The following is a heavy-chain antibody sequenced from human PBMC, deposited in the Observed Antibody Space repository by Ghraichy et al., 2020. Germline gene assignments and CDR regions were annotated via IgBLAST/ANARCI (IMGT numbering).Heavy chain of an antibody. V-gene: IGHV3-7*03. CDR1: GFTFSSYW. CDR3: ARVTYDTAMAFDP. Sequence: GGSLRLSCAASGFTFSSYWMSWVRQAPGKGLEWVANIKQDGSEKYYVDSVKGRFTISRDNAKNSLYLQMNSLRAEDTAVYYCARVTYDTAMAFDPWGQGTLVTVSS. J-gene: IGHJ5*02. D-gene: IGHD5-18*01. CDR2: IKQDGSEK.